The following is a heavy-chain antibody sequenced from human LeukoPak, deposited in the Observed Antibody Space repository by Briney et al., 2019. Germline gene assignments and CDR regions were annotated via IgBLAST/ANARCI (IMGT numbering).Heavy chain of an antibody. D-gene: IGHD3-3*01. CDR1: GFTFSSYA. V-gene: IGHV3-23*01. Sequence: GASLRLSCAASGFTFSSYAMSWVRQAPGKGLEWVSAISGSGGSTYYADSVKGRFTISRDNSKNTLYLQMNSLRAKDTAVYYCAKDKSGKYDFWSGYYGYWGQGTLVTVSS. CDR3: AKDKSGKYDFWSGYYGY. CDR2: ISGSGGST. J-gene: IGHJ4*02.